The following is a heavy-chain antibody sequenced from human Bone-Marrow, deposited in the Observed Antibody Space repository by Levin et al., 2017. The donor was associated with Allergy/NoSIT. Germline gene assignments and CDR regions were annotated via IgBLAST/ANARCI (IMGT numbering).Heavy chain of an antibody. V-gene: IGHV3-23*01. CDR3: AFGHGSQYYFDS. D-gene: IGHD3-10*01. CDR2: ISTSGVST. Sequence: PGGSLRLSCAASGFIFESYAMSWVRQAPGKGPRWVSSISTSGVSTYYAGSVKGRFTISRDNFKRTLYLQMNSLTSDDTAVYYCAFGHGSQYYFDSWGQGTLVTVSS. J-gene: IGHJ4*02. CDR1: GFIFESYA.